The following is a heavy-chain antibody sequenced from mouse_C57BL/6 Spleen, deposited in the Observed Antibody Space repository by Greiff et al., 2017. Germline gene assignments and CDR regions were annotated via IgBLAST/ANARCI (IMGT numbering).Heavy chain of an antibody. D-gene: IGHD1-2*01. CDR2: IWSGGST. V-gene: IGHV2-2*01. J-gene: IGHJ2*01. CDR1: GFSLTSYG. CDR3: SRRGITTAGFDY. Sequence: VNLVESGPGLVQPSQSLSITCTVSGFSLTSYGVHWVRQSPGKGLEWLGVIWSGGSTDYNAAFISRLSISKDNSKSQVFFKMNSLQADDTAIYYCSRRGITTAGFDYWGQGTTLTVSS.